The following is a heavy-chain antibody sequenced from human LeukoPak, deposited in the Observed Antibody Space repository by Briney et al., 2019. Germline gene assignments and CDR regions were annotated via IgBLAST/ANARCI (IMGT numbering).Heavy chain of an antibody. CDR2: ISRRGNTI. J-gene: IGHJ4*02. Sequence: GGSLRLSCAASGFTFSDYCMSWVRQAPGKGLEWLSYISRRGNTIYYAGSVRGRFTVSRDNAQNSLYLQMNSLGAEDTAVYYCARDHYGSNSLDYWGQGTLVTVSS. CDR3: ARDHYGSNSLDY. D-gene: IGHD4-23*01. CDR1: GFTFSDYC. V-gene: IGHV3-11*04.